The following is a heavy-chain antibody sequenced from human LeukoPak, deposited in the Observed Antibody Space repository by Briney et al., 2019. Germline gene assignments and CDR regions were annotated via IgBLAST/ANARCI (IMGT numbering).Heavy chain of an antibody. D-gene: IGHD4/OR15-4a*01. CDR1: GYSIRSGDY. J-gene: IGHJ4*02. Sequence: PSETLSLTCAVSGYSIRSGDYRGWIRQSPGKGLEWIGSIYHSGSTHYNPSLKSRVTISVDTSKNQFSLMLSSVTAADTAVYYCARNRSMTITPGFDHWGQGTLVTVSS. CDR3: ARNRSMTITPGFDH. CDR2: IYHSGST. V-gene: IGHV4-38-2*01.